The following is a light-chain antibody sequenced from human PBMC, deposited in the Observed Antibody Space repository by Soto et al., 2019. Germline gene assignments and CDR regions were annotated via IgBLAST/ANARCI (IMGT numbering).Light chain of an antibody. V-gene: IGKV3-20*01. CDR3: QQYGSSPLT. CDR1: PSVYKS. J-gene: IGKJ1*01. CDR2: DAS. Sequence: EIVLTQSPATLSLSPGERATLSCRASPSVYKSLAWYQQKPGQPPRLLIYDASSRATGIPDRFSGSGSGTDFTLTISRLEPEDFAVYYCQQYGSSPLTFGQGTKVEIK.